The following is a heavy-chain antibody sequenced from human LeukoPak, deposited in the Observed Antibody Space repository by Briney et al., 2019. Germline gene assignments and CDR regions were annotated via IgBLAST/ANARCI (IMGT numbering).Heavy chain of an antibody. J-gene: IGHJ4*02. CDR2: TRNDGSNK. Sequence: GGSLRLSCAASGFTFSSYGMHWVRQAPGKGLEWVAFTRNDGSNKYYADSVKGRFTISRDNSKNTLYLQMNSLRAEDTAVYYCAKDPQAYGSGYWGQGTLVTVSS. D-gene: IGHD3-10*01. CDR3: AKDPQAYGSGY. V-gene: IGHV3-30*02. CDR1: GFTFSSYG.